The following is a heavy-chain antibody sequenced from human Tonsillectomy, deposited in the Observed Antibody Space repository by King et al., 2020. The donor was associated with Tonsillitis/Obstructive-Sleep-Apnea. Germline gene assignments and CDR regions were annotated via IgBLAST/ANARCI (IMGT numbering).Heavy chain of an antibody. J-gene: IGHJ6*02. CDR3: ARAIEYSYGYNYYYGMDV. Sequence: VQLVESGGGVVQPGRSLRLSCAASGFTFSSYAMHWVRQAPGKGLEWVAVISYDGSNKYYADSVKGRLTISRDNSKNTLYLQMNSLRAEDTAVYYCARAIEYSYGYNYYYGMDVWGQGTTVTVSS. V-gene: IGHV3-30*04. CDR2: ISYDGSNK. CDR1: GFTFSSYA. D-gene: IGHD5-18*01.